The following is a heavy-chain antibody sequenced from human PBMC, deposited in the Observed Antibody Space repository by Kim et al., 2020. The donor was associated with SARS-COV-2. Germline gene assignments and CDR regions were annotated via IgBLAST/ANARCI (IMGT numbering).Heavy chain of an antibody. D-gene: IGHD1-26*01. Sequence: GGSLRLSCATSGFTFSDFAMTWVRQAPGKGLEWVSSISDSGGSTYYADSVKGRFSISRDYSKNTLYLQMNSLRAEDTAIYYCAKDSLFSALGREDVDIWGQGTVVTVSS. J-gene: IGHJ3*02. CDR2: ISDSGGST. V-gene: IGHV3-23*01. CDR1: GFTFSDFA. CDR3: AKDSLFSALGREDVDI.